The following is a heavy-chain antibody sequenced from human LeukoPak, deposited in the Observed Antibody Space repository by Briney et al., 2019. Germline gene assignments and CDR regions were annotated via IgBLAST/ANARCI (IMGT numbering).Heavy chain of an antibody. D-gene: IGHD1-26*01. Sequence: GGSLRLSCAASGFTFSSYSMNWVRQAPGKGLEWVAVMSYDGSNKYYADSVKGRFTISRDNSKNTVYLQMNSLRPEDTAVYYCAKESGLSGSYYKAFDYWGQGTLVTVSS. V-gene: IGHV3-30*18. J-gene: IGHJ4*02. CDR1: GFTFSSYS. CDR2: MSYDGSNK. CDR3: AKESGLSGSYYKAFDY.